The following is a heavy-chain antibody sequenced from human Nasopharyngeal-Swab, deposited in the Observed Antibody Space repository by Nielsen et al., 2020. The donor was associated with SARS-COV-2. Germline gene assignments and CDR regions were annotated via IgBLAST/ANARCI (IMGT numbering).Heavy chain of an antibody. CDR1: GFTFSSYG. Sequence: GGSLRLSCAASGFTFSSYGMHWVRQAPGKGLEWVAVISYDGSNKYYADSVKGRFTISRDNSKNTLYLQMNSLRVEDTAVYYCAKPYNWNPDAFDIWGQGTMVTVSS. D-gene: IGHD1-20*01. V-gene: IGHV3-30*18. CDR2: ISYDGSNK. CDR3: AKPYNWNPDAFDI. J-gene: IGHJ3*02.